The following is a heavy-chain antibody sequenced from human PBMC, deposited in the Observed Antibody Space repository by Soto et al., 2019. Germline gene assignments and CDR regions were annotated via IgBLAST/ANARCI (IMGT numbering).Heavy chain of an antibody. D-gene: IGHD1-26*01. Sequence: EVQLVESGGGLVQPGGSLRLSCAASGFTFNSYEMNWVRQAPGKGLEWVSYIDSGGYTIYYADSVKGRFTISRDNAKNSLYLQMNSLRAEDTGVYYCARPSGSNPYYYYGMDVWGQGTTVTVSS. V-gene: IGHV3-48*03. CDR1: GFTFNSYE. CDR2: IDSGGYTI. CDR3: ARPSGSNPYYYYGMDV. J-gene: IGHJ6*02.